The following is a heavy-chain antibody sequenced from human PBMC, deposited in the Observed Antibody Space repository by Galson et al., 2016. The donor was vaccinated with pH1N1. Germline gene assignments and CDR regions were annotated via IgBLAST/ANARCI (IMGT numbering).Heavy chain of an antibody. V-gene: IGHV3-9*01. Sequence: SLRRSCAASGFIFDDYAMHWVRHAPGKGLEWVSGISWNSGNMDYADSVKCRFTISRDNAKNSLYLQMNSLRAEDTALYYCAKHSQLLWFGELPGGIDYWGQGTLVTVSS. D-gene: IGHD3-10*01. CDR3: AKHSQLLWFGELPGGIDY. CDR1: GFIFDDYA. CDR2: ISWNSGNM. J-gene: IGHJ4*02.